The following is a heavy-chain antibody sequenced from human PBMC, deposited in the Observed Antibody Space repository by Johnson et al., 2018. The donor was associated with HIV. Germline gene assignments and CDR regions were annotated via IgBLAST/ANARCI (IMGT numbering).Heavy chain of an antibody. CDR2: LYSYGGT. Sequence: VQLVESGGGLVQPGGSLRLSCAASGFPVSSNYMSWVRQAPGKGLEWVSVLYSYGGTYSADSVKGRFTISRDNSKNTLYLQMNSLRADDTAVYYCAREGIWYCSGGSCYGALDIWGQGTMVTVSS. D-gene: IGHD2-15*01. J-gene: IGHJ3*02. CDR3: AREGIWYCSGGSCYGALDI. V-gene: IGHV3-66*02. CDR1: GFPVSSNY.